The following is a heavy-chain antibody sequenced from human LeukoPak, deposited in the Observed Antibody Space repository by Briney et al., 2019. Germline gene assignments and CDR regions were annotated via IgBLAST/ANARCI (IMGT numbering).Heavy chain of an antibody. CDR1: GGSFSSGGYY. V-gene: IGHV4-31*03. CDR2: IYYSGST. Sequence: SSETLSLTCTVSGGSFSSGGYYWSWICQHPGKGLEWIGYIYYSGSTYYNPSLKSRVTISVDTSKNQFSLKLSSVTAADTAVYYCASQRITMIVGPMAFDIWGQGTMVTVSS. D-gene: IGHD3-22*01. J-gene: IGHJ3*02. CDR3: ASQRITMIVGPMAFDI.